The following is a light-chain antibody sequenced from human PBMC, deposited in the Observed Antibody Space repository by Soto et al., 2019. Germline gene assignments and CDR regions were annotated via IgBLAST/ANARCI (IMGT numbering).Light chain of an antibody. CDR2: AAS. CDR3: QQTYSTPWT. V-gene: IGKV1-39*01. CDR1: QNIDSY. J-gene: IGKJ1*01. Sequence: DIQMTQSPSSLSASVGDRVTITCLASQNIDSYLNWYQQRPGKAPKLLIHAASSLQSGVPSRFSGSGSGTDFALTISSLQPEDFATIYCQQTYSTPWTFGQGTKVDIK.